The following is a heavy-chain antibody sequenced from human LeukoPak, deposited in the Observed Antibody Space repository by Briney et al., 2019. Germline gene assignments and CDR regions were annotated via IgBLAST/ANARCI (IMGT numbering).Heavy chain of an antibody. V-gene: IGHV4-30-2*01. CDR3: ARADPEYSSSWYYYYYGMDV. J-gene: IGHJ6*02. Sequence: SETLSLTCAVSGGSISSGGYSWSWIRQPPGKGLEWIGYIYHSGSTYYNPSLKSRVTISVDTSKNQFSLKLSSVTAADTAVYYCARADPEYSSSWYYYYYGMDVWGQGTTVTVSS. CDR2: IYHSGST. CDR1: GGSISSGGYS. D-gene: IGHD6-13*01.